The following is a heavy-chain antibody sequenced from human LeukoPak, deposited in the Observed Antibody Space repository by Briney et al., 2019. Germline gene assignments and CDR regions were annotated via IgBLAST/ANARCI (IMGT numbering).Heavy chain of an antibody. CDR3: ARDYASSQRLNGGLGY. D-gene: IGHD3-16*01. J-gene: IGHJ4*02. CDR1: GFTFSSYG. CDR2: IWYDGSNK. Sequence: GGSLRLSCAASGFTFSSYGMHWVRQAPGKGLEWVALIWYDGSNKYYANSVKGRFTISRDNSKNTLYLQMNSLRAEDTALYYCARDYASSQRLNGGLGYWGQGTLVTVSS. V-gene: IGHV3-33*01.